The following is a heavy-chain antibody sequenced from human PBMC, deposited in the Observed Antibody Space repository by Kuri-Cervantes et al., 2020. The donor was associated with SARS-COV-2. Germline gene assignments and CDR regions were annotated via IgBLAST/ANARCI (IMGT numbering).Heavy chain of an antibody. D-gene: IGHD6-6*01. Sequence: ASVKVSCKASGYTFTSYDINWVRQATGQGLEWMGWMNPNSGNTGYAQKFQGRVTMTRDTSISTAYMELSRLRSDDTAVYYCARDLVAARPACAFDIWGQGTMVTVSS. CDR1: GYTFTSYD. V-gene: IGHV1-8*01. J-gene: IGHJ3*02. CDR2: MNPNSGNT. CDR3: ARDLVAARPACAFDI.